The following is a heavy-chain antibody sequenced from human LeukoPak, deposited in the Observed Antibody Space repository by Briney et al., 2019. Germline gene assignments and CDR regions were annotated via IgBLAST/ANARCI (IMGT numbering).Heavy chain of an antibody. CDR1: GGSISSYY. Sequence: PSETLSLTCTVSGGSISSYYWSWIRQPPGKGLEWIGYIYYSGSTNYNPSLKSRVTISVDTSKNQFSLKLSSVTAADTAVYYCARDTSSGWYPQGYFDYWGQGTLVTVSS. D-gene: IGHD6-19*01. CDR3: ARDTSSGWYPQGYFDY. CDR2: IYYSGST. J-gene: IGHJ4*02. V-gene: IGHV4-59*01.